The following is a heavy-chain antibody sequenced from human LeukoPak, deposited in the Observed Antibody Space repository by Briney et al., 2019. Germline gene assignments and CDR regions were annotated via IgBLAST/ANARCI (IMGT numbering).Heavy chain of an antibody. CDR2: ISGSGGST. V-gene: IGHV3-23*01. CDR3: AKVYDFWSGYYTYFDY. CDR1: GFTFSSYA. Sequence: GGSLRLSCAASGFTFSSYAMSWVRQAPGKGLEWVSAISGSGGSTYYADSVKGRFTISRDNSKNTLYLQMTSLRAEDTAVYYCAKVYDFWSGYYTYFDYWGQGTLVTVSS. J-gene: IGHJ4*02. D-gene: IGHD3-3*01.